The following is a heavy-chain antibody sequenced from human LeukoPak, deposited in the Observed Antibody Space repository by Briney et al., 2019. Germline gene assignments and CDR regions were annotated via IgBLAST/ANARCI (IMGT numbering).Heavy chain of an antibody. J-gene: IGHJ4*02. V-gene: IGHV1-2*02. D-gene: IGHD4-17*01. CDR2: INPNSGGT. Sequence: ASVKVSCKASGYTFTGYYMHWVRQAPAQGLEWMGWINPNSGGTNYAQKFQGRVTMTRDTSISTAYMELSRLRSDDTAVYYCASRYDYGDYVQPLDYWGQGTLVTVSS. CDR3: ASRYDYGDYVQPLDY. CDR1: GYTFTGYY.